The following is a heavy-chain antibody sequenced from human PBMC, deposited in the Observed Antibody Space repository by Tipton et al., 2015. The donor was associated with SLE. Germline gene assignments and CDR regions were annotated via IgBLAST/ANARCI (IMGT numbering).Heavy chain of an antibody. J-gene: IGHJ4*02. D-gene: IGHD4-17*01. CDR3: ARVRLRPRNFDY. Sequence: LRLSCTVSGGSISSYYWSWIRQPPGKGLEWIGEINHSGSINYNPSLKSRVTISVDTSKNQFSLKLSSVTAADTAVYYCARVRLRPRNFDYRGQGTLVTVSS. V-gene: IGHV4-34*01. CDR2: INHSGSI. CDR1: GGSISSYY.